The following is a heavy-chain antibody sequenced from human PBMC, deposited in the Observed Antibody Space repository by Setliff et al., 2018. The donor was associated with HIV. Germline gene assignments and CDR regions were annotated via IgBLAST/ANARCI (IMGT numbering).Heavy chain of an antibody. V-gene: IGHV1-8*02. CDR2: VITILDIT. J-gene: IGHJ2*01. CDR1: GGTSNTYA. D-gene: IGHD6-13*01. Sequence: SVKVSCKASGGTSNTYAINWVRQAPGQGLEWMGQVITILDITSYAQKFQGRVTMTRNTSISTAYMELSSLRSEDTAVYDCARGKAAAAVYWYFDLWGRGTLVTVSS. CDR3: ARGKAAAAVYWYFDL.